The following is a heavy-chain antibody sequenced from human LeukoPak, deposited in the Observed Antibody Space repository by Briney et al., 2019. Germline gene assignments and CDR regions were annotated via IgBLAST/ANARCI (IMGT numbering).Heavy chain of an antibody. CDR2: ISSSTSYI. CDR1: GFTFIRHT. J-gene: IGHJ4*02. Sequence: GGSLTLSCPASGFTFIRHTLNRARQASGKGLQGVSYISSSTSYISYADSLKGRFTISRDNAKNSLYLQMNSLRAEDTAVYDCARDYSCSCWNWGQGTLVTVSP. CDR3: ARDYSCSCWN. D-gene: IGHD6-13*01. V-gene: IGHV3-21*01.